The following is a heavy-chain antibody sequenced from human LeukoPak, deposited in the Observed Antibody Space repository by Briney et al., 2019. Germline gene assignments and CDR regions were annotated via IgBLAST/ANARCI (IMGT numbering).Heavy chain of an antibody. V-gene: IGHV3-21*01. D-gene: IGHD4-17*01. CDR3: ARDYGDYAGLSGYYYYYYMDV. J-gene: IGHJ6*03. CDR2: ISSSSSYI. CDR1: GFTVSSNY. Sequence: GGSLRLSCAASGFTVSSNYMNWVRQAPGKGLEWVSSISSSSSYIYYADSVKGRFTISRDNAQNSLYLQMNSRRAEDTAVYYCARDYGDYAGLSGYYYYYYMDVWGKGTTVTVSS.